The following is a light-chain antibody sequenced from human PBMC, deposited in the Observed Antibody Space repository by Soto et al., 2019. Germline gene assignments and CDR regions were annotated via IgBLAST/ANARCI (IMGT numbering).Light chain of an antibody. Sequence: QSVLTQPPSASGTPGQRVTISCSGSSSNIGSNTVNWYQQLPGTAPKLLIYSYNKRPSGVPDRFSGSRSGTSASLAISGLQPEDEADYYCASWDDRLHGWVFGGGTKLTVL. J-gene: IGLJ3*02. CDR1: SSNIGSNT. CDR3: ASWDDRLHGWV. CDR2: SYN. V-gene: IGLV1-44*01.